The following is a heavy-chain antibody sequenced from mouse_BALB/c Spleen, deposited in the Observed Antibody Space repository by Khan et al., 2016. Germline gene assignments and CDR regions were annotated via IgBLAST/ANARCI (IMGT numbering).Heavy chain of an antibody. CDR1: GYAFTNYL. CDR2: INPGSGGT. CDR3: ARGGYYDYDEDY. J-gene: IGHJ2*01. Sequence: QVQLQQSGAELVRPGTSVKVSCKASGYAFTNYLIEWVKQRPGQGLEWIGVINPGSGGTNYNEKFKGKATLTADKSSSTAYMQLSSLTSDDSAVYFCARGGYYDYDEDYWGQGTTLTVSS. V-gene: IGHV1-54*01. D-gene: IGHD2-4*01.